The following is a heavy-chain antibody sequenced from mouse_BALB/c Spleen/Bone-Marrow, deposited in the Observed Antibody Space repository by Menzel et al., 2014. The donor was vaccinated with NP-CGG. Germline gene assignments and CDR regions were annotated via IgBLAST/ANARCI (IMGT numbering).Heavy chain of an antibody. V-gene: IGHV14-3*02. J-gene: IGHJ3*01. CDR1: GFNIKDTY. CDR2: IDPANGNT. Sequence: EVMLVESGAELVKPGASVKLSCTASGFNIKDTYMHWVKQRPEQGLEWIGRIDPANGNTKYDPKFQGKATITADTSPNTAYLQLSSLTSEDTAVYYCARGYDGFAYWGQGTLVTVSA. D-gene: IGHD2-2*01. CDR3: ARGYDGFAY.